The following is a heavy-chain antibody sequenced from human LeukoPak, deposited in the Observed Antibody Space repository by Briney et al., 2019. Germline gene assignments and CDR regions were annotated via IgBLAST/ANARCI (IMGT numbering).Heavy chain of an antibody. V-gene: IGHV1-69*13. CDR3: AGAITMVRGVREDNWFDP. J-gene: IGHJ5*02. CDR2: IIPIFGTA. D-gene: IGHD3-10*01. Sequence: VASVKVSCKASGGTFSSYAISWVRQAPGQGLEWMGGIIPIFGTANYAQKFQGRVTITADESTSTAYMELSSLRSEDTAVYYCAGAITMVRGVREDNWFDPWGQGTLVTVSS. CDR1: GGTFSSYA.